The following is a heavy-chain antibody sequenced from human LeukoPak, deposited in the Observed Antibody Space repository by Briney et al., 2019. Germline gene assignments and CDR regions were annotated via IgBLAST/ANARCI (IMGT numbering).Heavy chain of an antibody. D-gene: IGHD6-13*01. J-gene: IGHJ6*03. V-gene: IGHV3-48*04. CDR3: ARAKYSSSWTNYYYYYMDV. CDR2: ISSGSRTI. CDR1: GFTFSSYG. Sequence: GGSLRLSCAASGFTFSSYGMNWVRQAPGKGLEWVSYISSGSRTIYYADSVKGRFTISRDNAKNSLFLQMNSLRAEDTAVYYCARAKYSSSWTNYYYYYMDVWGKGTTVTISS.